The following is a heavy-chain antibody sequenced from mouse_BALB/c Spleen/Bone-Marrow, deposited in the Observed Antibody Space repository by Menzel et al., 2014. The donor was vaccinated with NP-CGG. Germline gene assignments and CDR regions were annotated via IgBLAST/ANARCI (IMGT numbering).Heavy chain of an antibody. Sequence: QVQLQQPGAELVKPGASLKLSCKASGYTFTSYWMHWVKRRPGQGLEWIGEINPSNGRANYNEKFKSKATLTVDKSSSTAYMQLSSLTSEDSAVYYCAREMVFDITTVVATGGYYFDYWGQGTTLTVSS. CDR2: INPSNGRA. CDR3: AREMVFDITTVVATGGYYFDY. V-gene: IGHV1S81*02. J-gene: IGHJ2*01. D-gene: IGHD1-1*01. CDR1: GYTFTSYW.